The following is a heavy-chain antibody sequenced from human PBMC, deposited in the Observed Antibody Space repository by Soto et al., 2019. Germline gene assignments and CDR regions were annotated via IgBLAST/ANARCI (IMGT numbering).Heavy chain of an antibody. Sequence: GGSLRLSCAASGFTFSSYGMHWVRQAPGKGLEWVAVISYDGSNKYYADSVKGRFTISRDNSKNTLYLQMNSLRAEDTAVYYCAKFVDDYDFWSGYYTMDYWGQGTLVTVSS. J-gene: IGHJ4*02. CDR3: AKFVDDYDFWSGYYTMDY. D-gene: IGHD3-3*01. CDR2: ISYDGSNK. CDR1: GFTFSSYG. V-gene: IGHV3-30*18.